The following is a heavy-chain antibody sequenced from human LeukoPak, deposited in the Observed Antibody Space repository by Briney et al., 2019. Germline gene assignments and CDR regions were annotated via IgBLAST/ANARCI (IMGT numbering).Heavy chain of an antibody. D-gene: IGHD2-2*01. J-gene: IGHJ4*02. CDR1: GFTFSSYS. CDR3: ARGQACSSTSCYGFDY. Sequence: GGSLRLSCAASGFTFSSYSMNWVRQAPGKGLEWVSYISSSSSTIYYADSVKGRFTIARDKAKNSLDLQMNSLRAEATAVYYCARGQACSSTSCYGFDYWGQGTLVTVSS. V-gene: IGHV3-48*01. CDR2: ISSSSSTI.